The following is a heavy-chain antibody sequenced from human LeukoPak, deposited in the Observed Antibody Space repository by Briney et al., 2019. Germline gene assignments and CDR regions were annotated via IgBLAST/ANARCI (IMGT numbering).Heavy chain of an antibody. CDR2: ISGSGGST. D-gene: IGHD7-27*01. J-gene: IGHJ4*02. V-gene: IGHV3-23*01. CDR1: GFTFSSYA. Sequence: PGGSLRLSCAASGFTFSSYAMSWVRQAPGKGLERVSAISGSGGSTYYADSVKGRFTISRDNSKNTLYLQMNSLRAEDTAVYYCAKDSNWGSYYFDYWGQGTLVTVSS. CDR3: AKDSNWGSYYFDY.